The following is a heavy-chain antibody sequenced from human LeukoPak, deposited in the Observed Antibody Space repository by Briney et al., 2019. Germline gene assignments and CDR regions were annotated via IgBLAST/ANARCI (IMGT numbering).Heavy chain of an antibody. CDR1: GFTFSSYA. V-gene: IGHV3-30-3*01. Sequence: GGSLRLSCAASGFTFSSYAMHWVRQAPGKGLEWVAVISYDGSNKYYADSVKGRFTISRDNSKNTLYLQMNSLRAEDTAVYYCARDYEVVVVTYYFDYWGQGTLVTVS. CDR2: ISYDGSNK. J-gene: IGHJ4*02. D-gene: IGHD3-22*01. CDR3: ARDYEVVVVTYYFDY.